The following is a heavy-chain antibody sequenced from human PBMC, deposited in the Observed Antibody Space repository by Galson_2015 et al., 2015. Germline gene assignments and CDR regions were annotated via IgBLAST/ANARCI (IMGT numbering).Heavy chain of an antibody. D-gene: IGHD3-10*01. J-gene: IGHJ4*02. CDR3: AKDADYGSGSYYVDY. CDR2: ISDDGNNK. CDR1: GFTFSSYG. Sequence: SLRLSCAASGFTFSSYGIHWVRQAPGKGLEWVAVISDDGNNKYYVDSVKGRFTISRDNSKNTLYLQMNSLRIEDTAMYYCAKDADYGSGSYYVDYWGQGTLVTVSS. V-gene: IGHV3-30*18.